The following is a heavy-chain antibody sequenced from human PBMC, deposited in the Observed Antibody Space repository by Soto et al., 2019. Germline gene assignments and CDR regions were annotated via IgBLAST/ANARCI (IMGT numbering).Heavy chain of an antibody. V-gene: IGHV3-21*06. CDR3: ARDRCSGGSCYRTYAFDI. CDR2: ISGSSSYI. J-gene: IGHJ3*02. CDR1: GFILSHYT. Sequence: EVQLVESGGGLVKPGGSLRLSCAASGFILSHYTMNWVRQAPGKGLEWVSSISGSSSYIYYADSVKGRFTISRDNAKNSLYLQMNGLRVEDTAVYYWARDRCSGGSCYRTYAFDIWGQGTLVTVSS. D-gene: IGHD2-15*01.